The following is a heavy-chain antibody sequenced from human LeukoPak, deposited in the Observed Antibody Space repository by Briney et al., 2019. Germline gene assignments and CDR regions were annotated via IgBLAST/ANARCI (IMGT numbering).Heavy chain of an antibody. CDR3: ARGVSGSYYYYYMDV. J-gene: IGHJ6*03. D-gene: IGHD1-26*01. CDR2: INPNSGGT. Sequence: ASVKVSCKASGYTFTGYYMHWVRQAPGQGLEWMGWINPNSGGTNYAQKFQGRVTMTRDTSISTAYMELSRLRSDDTAVYYCARGVSGSYYYYYMDVWGKGTTVTVSS. CDR1: GYTFTGYY. V-gene: IGHV1-2*02.